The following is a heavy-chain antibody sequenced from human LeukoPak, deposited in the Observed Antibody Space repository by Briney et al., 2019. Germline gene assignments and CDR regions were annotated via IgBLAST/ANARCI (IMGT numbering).Heavy chain of an antibody. CDR3: ARRYSGYDWYFDY. Sequence: PGGSLRLSCAASGFTFSSYWMSWVRQAPGKGLEWVANIKQDGSEKYYVDSVKGRFTISRDNAKNSLYLQMNSLRAEDTAVYYCARRYSGYDWYFDYWGQGTLVTVSP. D-gene: IGHD5-12*01. CDR1: GFTFSSYW. V-gene: IGHV3-7*03. CDR2: IKQDGSEK. J-gene: IGHJ4*02.